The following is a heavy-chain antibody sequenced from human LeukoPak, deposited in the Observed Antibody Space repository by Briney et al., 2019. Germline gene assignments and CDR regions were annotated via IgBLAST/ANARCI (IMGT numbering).Heavy chain of an antibody. V-gene: IGHV3-11*01. J-gene: IGHJ6*03. CDR3: ARPHQYYDFWSGYPLYYYYYMDV. CDR1: GFTFSDYY. CDR2: ISSSGRTI. Sequence: PGGSLRLSCAASGFTFSDYYMSWIRQAPGKGLEWVSYISSSGRTIYYADSVKGRFTISRDNAKNSLYLQMNSLRAEDTAVYYCARPHQYYDFWSGYPLYYYYYMDVWGKGTTVTASS. D-gene: IGHD3-3*01.